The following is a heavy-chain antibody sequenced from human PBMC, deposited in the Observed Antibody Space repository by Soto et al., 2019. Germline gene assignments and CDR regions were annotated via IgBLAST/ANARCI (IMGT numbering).Heavy chain of an antibody. Sequence: QVQLRESGPGLVKPSQTLSLTCSVSGASVAGGSYYWSWVRQPPGKGLEWIGYIPARGRPFYNPSLTSRGTTSADTSKNQRSLQLTSVTAADTAVYYCARDTYSGYDFGLWGQGTLVTVSS. J-gene: IGHJ5*02. D-gene: IGHD5-12*01. V-gene: IGHV4-30-4*01. CDR1: GASVAGGSYY. CDR3: ARDTYSGYDFGL. CDR2: IPARGRP.